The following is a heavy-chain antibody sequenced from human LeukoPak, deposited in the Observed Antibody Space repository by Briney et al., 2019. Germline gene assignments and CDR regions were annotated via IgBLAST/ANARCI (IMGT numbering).Heavy chain of an antibody. CDR3: ASASSHRIAAGGDY. Sequence: GGSLRLSCAASGFVFNNYWMHWVRQAPGKGLVWVSRINSDGSSRNYADSVKGRFTISRDNAKNTLYLQMNSLRAEDTAVYYCASASSHRIAAGGDYWGQGTLVTVSS. CDR2: INSDGSSR. J-gene: IGHJ4*02. CDR1: GFVFNNYW. D-gene: IGHD6-13*01. V-gene: IGHV3-74*01.